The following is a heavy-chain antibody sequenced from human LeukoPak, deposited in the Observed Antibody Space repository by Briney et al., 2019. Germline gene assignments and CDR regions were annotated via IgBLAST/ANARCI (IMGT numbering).Heavy chain of an antibody. J-gene: IGHJ5*02. CDR3: AKDGGFGDLLMGGHNWFDP. V-gene: IGHV3-7*03. D-gene: IGHD3-10*01. Sequence: GGSLRLSCAASGFTFSSYWMSWVRQAPGKGLEWVANIKQDGSEKYYVDSVKGRFTISRDNAKNSLYLQMNSLRAEDTALYYCAKDGGFGDLLMGGHNWFDPWGQGTLVTVSS. CDR2: IKQDGSEK. CDR1: GFTFSSYW.